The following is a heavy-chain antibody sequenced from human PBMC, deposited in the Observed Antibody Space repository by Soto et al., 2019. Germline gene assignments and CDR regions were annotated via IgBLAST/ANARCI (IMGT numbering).Heavy chain of an antibody. D-gene: IGHD6-13*01. CDR3: AGSLGGSSWNDY. Sequence: ASVKVSCKASGYNFTSYAMHWVRQAPGQRLEWMGWINAGNGNTKYSQKFQGRVTITRDTSASTAYMELSSLRSEDTAVYYCAGSLGGSSWNDYWGQGTLVTVSS. CDR1: GYNFTSYA. V-gene: IGHV1-3*01. J-gene: IGHJ4*02. CDR2: INAGNGNT.